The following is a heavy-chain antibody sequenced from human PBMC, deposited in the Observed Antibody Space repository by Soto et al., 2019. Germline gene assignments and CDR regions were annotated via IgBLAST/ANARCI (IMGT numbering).Heavy chain of an antibody. V-gene: IGHV5-51*01. CDR3: ARTESGYSHGFADV. Sequence: PGESLKISCMGSGSSFTSYWISWVRQMPGKGLEWMRIIYPGDSDTRYSPSFQGQVTISADKSISTAYLQWSSLKASDSAMYYCARTESGYSHGFADVWGQGTTVTVPS. J-gene: IGHJ6*02. CDR1: GSSFTSYW. CDR2: IYPGDSDT. D-gene: IGHD5-18*01.